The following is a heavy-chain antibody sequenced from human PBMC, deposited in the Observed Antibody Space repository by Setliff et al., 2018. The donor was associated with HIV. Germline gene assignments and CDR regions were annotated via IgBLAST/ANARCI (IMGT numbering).Heavy chain of an antibody. CDR1: GFTFSSYA. V-gene: IGHV3-30*01. J-gene: IGHJ4*02. CDR2: MSYDGNNK. Sequence: GGSLRLSCAASGFTFSSYAMVWVRQAPGKGLEWVAVMSYDGNNKYYADSVKGRFTISRDNFRNTLYLQMNSLRPEDTAVYYCARVQQQLLQEDDYFDYWGQGTLVTVSS. CDR3: ARVQQQLLQEDDYFDY. D-gene: IGHD6-13*01.